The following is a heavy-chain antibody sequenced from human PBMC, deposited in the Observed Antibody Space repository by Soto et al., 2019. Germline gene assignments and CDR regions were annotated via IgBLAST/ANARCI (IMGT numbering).Heavy chain of an antibody. CDR3: VRDTYYYHSSGPAPFEY. Sequence: QIQLVQSGTEVKRSGASVKVSCKTSGYSFTTYGLSWVRQAPGRGLDWAGWICGYNRNTNYAQKFQGTVILTTDTPTTTGYMEIKSLSSDDTAVYYCVRDTYYYHSSGPAPFEYWGQGTQVTVSS. CDR1: GYSFTTYG. D-gene: IGHD3-22*01. V-gene: IGHV1-18*01. J-gene: IGHJ4*02. CDR2: ICGYNRNT.